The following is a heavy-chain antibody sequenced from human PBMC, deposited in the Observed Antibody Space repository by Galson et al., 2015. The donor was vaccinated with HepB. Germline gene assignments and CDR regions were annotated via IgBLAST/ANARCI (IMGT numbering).Heavy chain of an antibody. CDR1: GFTFSSYA. Sequence: SLRLSCAASGFTFSSYAMHWVRQAPGKGLEWVAVISYDGSNKYYADSVKGRFTISRDNSKNTLYLQMNSLRAEDTAVYYCARGPLTGGVTMIAVPDYWGQGTLVTVSS. J-gene: IGHJ4*02. D-gene: IGHD3-22*01. V-gene: IGHV3-30-3*01. CDR2: ISYDGSNK. CDR3: ARGPLTGGVTMIAVPDY.